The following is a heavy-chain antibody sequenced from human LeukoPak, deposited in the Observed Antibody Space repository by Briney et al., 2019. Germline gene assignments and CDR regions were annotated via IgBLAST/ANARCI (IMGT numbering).Heavy chain of an antibody. CDR2: IWYDGSNK. V-gene: IGHV3-33*01. CDR1: GFTFSSYG. CDR3: AIDRTLYSSAPGGDY. D-gene: IGHD6-19*01. Sequence: GRSLRLSCAASGFTFSSYGMHWVRQAPGEGLEWVAVIWYDGSNKYYADSVKGRFTISRDNSKNTLYLQMNSLRAEDTAVYCCAIDRTLYSSAPGGDYWGQGTLVTVSS. J-gene: IGHJ4*02.